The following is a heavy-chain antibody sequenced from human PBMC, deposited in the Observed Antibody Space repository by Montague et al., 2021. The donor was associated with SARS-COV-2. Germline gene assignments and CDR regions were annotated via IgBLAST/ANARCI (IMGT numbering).Heavy chain of an antibody. D-gene: IGHD3-10*01. Sequence: SETLSLTCSVSGDSITNHYWSWIRQPAGKGLEWIGRIHFTGKTNFSPFFSSRLTMSADTSKNQFSLKLTSVTAADTAIYFCARDRFDFGAGRQGTIDFWGQGTLVTVSS. CDR3: ARDRFDFGAGRQGTIDF. V-gene: IGHV4-4*07. CDR1: GDSITNHY. CDR2: IHFTGKT. J-gene: IGHJ4*02.